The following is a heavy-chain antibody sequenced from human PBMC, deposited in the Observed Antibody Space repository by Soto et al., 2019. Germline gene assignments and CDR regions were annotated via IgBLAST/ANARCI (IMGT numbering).Heavy chain of an antibody. D-gene: IGHD3-9*01. CDR1: GFTFSTYG. V-gene: IGHV3-48*02. CDR3: VRDRDWAFDN. CDR2: FGTSRKYI. Sequence: PGGSLRLSCAASGFTFSTYGMHWVRQAPGKGLEWVSYFGTSRKYIYYADSVRGRFTISRDDAKNSLYLQLNSLRDEDTALYYCVRDRDWAFDNWGQGTMVTISS. J-gene: IGHJ4*03.